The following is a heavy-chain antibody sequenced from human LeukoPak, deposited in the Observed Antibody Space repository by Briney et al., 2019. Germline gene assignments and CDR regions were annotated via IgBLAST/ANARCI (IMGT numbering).Heavy chain of an antibody. CDR1: GGTFSSYA. D-gene: IGHD2-15*01. Sequence: SVKVSCKASGGTFSSYAISWVRQAPGQGLEWMGGIIPIFDTANYAQKFQGRVTITADESTSTAYMELSSLRSEDTAVYYCARARICSGGSCYSDPLDYWGQGTLVTVSS. CDR3: ARARICSGGSCYSDPLDY. J-gene: IGHJ4*02. V-gene: IGHV1-69*13. CDR2: IIPIFDTA.